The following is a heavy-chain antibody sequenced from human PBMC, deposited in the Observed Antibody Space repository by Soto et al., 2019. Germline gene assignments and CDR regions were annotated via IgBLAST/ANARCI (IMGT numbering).Heavy chain of an antibody. Sequence: EVQVLESGGGLVQPGGSLRLSCGASGFTISNFAMTWVRQAPGKGLEWVSAISGGGGGTYYADSVKGRFTISRDISQNRIYLQMNSLRAEDTAVYYCAKYKKYDILSAWDALDIWGQGTRVIVSS. CDR2: ISGGGGGT. CDR3: AKYKKYDILSAWDALDI. CDR1: GFTISNFA. D-gene: IGHD3-9*01. V-gene: IGHV3-23*01. J-gene: IGHJ3*02.